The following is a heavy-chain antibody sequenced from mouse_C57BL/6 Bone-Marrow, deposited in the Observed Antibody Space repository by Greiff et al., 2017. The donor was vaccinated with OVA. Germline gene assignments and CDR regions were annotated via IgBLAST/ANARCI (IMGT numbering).Heavy chain of an antibody. CDR3: TTLILWYFDV. J-gene: IGHJ1*03. CDR1: GFNIKDDY. Sequence: EVKLQQSGAELVRPGASVKLSCTASGFNIKDDYMHWVKQRPEQGLEWIGWIDPENGDTEYASKFQGKATITADTSSNTAYLQLSSLTSEDTAVYYCTTLILWYFDVWGTGTTVTVSS. CDR2: IDPENGDT. V-gene: IGHV14-4*01.